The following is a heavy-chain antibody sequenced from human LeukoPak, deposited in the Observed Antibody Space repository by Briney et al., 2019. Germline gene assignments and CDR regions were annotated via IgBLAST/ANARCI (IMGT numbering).Heavy chain of an antibody. Sequence: PSGTLSLTYAVPGGSIRSSNWWSWVRQPPGKGLEWIGEIYHSGTTNYSPSLKSRVIISVDKSKNQFSLKLSSVTAADTAVYDCARLTVYGAIDIWGQGTMVTVSS. J-gene: IGHJ3*02. CDR1: GGSIRSSNW. V-gene: IGHV4-4*02. CDR3: ARLTVYGAIDI. D-gene: IGHD2/OR15-2a*01. CDR2: IYHSGTT.